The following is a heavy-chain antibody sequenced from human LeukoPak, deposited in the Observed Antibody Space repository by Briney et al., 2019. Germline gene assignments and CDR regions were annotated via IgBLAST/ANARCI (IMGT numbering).Heavy chain of an antibody. Sequence: ASVKVSCKASGYTFTGYYIDWVRQAPGQRLEWMGWINPNSGGTNYAQKFQGRVTMTRDTSMSTAYMELSRLRSEDTTVYYCARDQGYSYGNDYWGQGALVTVSS. CDR3: ARDQGYSYGNDY. V-gene: IGHV1-2*02. CDR1: GYTFTGYY. CDR2: INPNSGGT. J-gene: IGHJ4*02. D-gene: IGHD5-18*01.